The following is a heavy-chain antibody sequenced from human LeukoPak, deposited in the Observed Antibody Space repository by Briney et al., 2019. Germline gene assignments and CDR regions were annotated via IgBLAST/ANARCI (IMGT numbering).Heavy chain of an antibody. CDR3: AKGGDSSGYIIPPFDY. J-gene: IGHJ4*02. CDR2: ISGSGGST. V-gene: IGHV3-23*01. D-gene: IGHD3-22*01. Sequence: PGGSLRLSCAAAGFTFSSYAMSWVSQAPGKGLEWVSAISGSGGSTYYADSVKGRFTISRDNSKNTLYLQMNSLRAEDTAVYYCAKGGDSSGYIIPPFDYWGQGTLVTVSS. CDR1: GFTFSSYA.